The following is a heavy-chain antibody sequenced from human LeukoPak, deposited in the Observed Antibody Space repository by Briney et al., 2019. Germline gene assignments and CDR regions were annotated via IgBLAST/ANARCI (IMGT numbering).Heavy chain of an antibody. CDR2: ISSNGGST. CDR3: ARGELSIVVVPAATDY. D-gene: IGHD2-2*01. CDR1: GFTFSSYA. Sequence: GGSLRLSCAASGFTFSSYAMHWVRQAPGKGLEYVSAISSNGGSTYYANSVKRRFTISRDNSKNTLYLQMGSLRDEDMDVYYCARGELSIVVVPAATDYWGQGTLVTVSS. V-gene: IGHV3-64*01. J-gene: IGHJ4*02.